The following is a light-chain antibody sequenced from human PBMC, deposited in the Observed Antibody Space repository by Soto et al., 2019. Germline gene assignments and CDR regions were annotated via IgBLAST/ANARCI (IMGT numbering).Light chain of an antibody. Sequence: DIVMTQSPDSLAVSLGERATINCKSSQRVLYSSNNKYYLAWYQQKPGQPHKLLIYWASTRKSGVPDRFSGSGSGTYFTLTISSLQAEDVALYYCQQYYSTPRTFGQGTKVEIK. CDR1: QRVLYSSNNKYY. V-gene: IGKV4-1*01. CDR2: WAS. J-gene: IGKJ1*01. CDR3: QQYYSTPRT.